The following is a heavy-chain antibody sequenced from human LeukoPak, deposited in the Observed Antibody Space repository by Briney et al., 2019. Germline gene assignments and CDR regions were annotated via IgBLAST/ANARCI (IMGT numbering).Heavy chain of an antibody. CDR2: IYTGGNT. V-gene: IGHV3-53*01. J-gene: IGHJ6*02. Sequence: GGSLRLSCEISGFIVSDNYMTWVRQAPGKGLEWVSTIYTGGNTYYAGSVKRRFTISRDRSFVYLQMRSLRVEDTAVYYCARDVWELGNMAPYGMDVWGQGTTVTVSS. CDR3: ARDVWELGNMAPYGMDV. D-gene: IGHD1-26*01. CDR1: GFIVSDNY.